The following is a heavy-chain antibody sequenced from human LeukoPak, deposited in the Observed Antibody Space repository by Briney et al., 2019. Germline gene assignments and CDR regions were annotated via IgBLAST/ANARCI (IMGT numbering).Heavy chain of an antibody. D-gene: IGHD3-22*01. J-gene: IGHJ5*02. CDR1: GYSISSGYY. Sequence: PSETLSLTCTGSGYSISSGYYWGWIRQPPGKGLEWIGSIYHSGSTYYNPSLKSRVTISVDTSKNQFSLKLSSVTAADTAVYYCASTNYDSSGYYSPLNWFDPWGQGTLVTVSS. V-gene: IGHV4-38-2*02. CDR3: ASTNYDSSGYYSPLNWFDP. CDR2: IYHSGST.